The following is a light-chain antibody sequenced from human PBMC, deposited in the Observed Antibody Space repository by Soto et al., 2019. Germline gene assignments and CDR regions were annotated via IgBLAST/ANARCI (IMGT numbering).Light chain of an antibody. Sequence: EIVLTQSPGTLSLSPGERATLSCRASQSLTSSYLAWYQQKPGQAPRLLIYGASSRATGIPDRFTGSGSGTDFTLTISILEDEDVAVYCCQQYDGSPRTFGQGTKVEIK. J-gene: IGKJ1*01. CDR3: QQYDGSPRT. V-gene: IGKV3-20*01. CDR1: QSLTSSY. CDR2: GAS.